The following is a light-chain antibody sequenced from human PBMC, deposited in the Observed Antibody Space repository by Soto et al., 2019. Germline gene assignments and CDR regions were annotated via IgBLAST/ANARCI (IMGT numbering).Light chain of an antibody. V-gene: IGKV1-12*01. CDR1: QGIGKY. CDR2: GAC. J-gene: IGKJ5*01. CDR3: QQAYSFPIT. Sequence: DIQMTQSPSSLSASVGDRVTLTCRASQGIGKYLAWYQHKPGRTPELVIHGACRLQSGVPARFSGSGSGTDFTLSINSLQPEDFATYYCQQAYSFPITFGQGTRLEIK.